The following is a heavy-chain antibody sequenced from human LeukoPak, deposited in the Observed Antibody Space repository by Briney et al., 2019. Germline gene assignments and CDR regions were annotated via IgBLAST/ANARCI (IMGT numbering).Heavy chain of an antibody. V-gene: IGHV4-59*01. Sequence: SETLSLTCTVSGGSISSYYWSWIRQPPGKGLEWIGSISYSGSTNYNPSLKSRVTISVDTSKNQFSLRLSSVTAADTAVYYCARGVYQPLPLGWGQGTLVTVSS. CDR3: ARGVYQPLPLG. J-gene: IGHJ4*02. D-gene: IGHD2-2*01. CDR1: GGSISSYY. CDR2: ISYSGST.